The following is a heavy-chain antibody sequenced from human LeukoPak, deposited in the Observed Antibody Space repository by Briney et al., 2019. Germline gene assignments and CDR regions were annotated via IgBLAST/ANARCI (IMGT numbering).Heavy chain of an antibody. Sequence: SETLSLTCTVSGGSISTHYWSWIRQPPGNGLEWSGYIYYTGSTNYNPSLTSRVTISVDTSKTQFYLKRSSVSAADTAVYYCASTYCGGDCHPPGAHAFDIWGQGTIVTVSS. CDR3: ASTYCGGDCHPPGAHAFDI. D-gene: IGHD2-21*01. J-gene: IGHJ3*02. V-gene: IGHV4-59*11. CDR1: GGSISTHY. CDR2: IYYTGST.